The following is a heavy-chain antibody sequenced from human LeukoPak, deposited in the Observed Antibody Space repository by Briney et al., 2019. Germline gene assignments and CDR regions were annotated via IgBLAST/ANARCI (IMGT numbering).Heavy chain of an antibody. CDR1: GFTFSSYA. Sequence: GGSLRLSCAASGFTFSSYAMTWVRQAPGKGLEWVSTISSSGSNTFYADSVKGRFTLSRDSSKNTLYLQMGSLRAEDTAVYYCGKESRTGSPRAFDSWGQGTLVTVSS. CDR3: GKESRTGSPRAFDS. J-gene: IGHJ4*02. V-gene: IGHV3-23*01. CDR2: ISSSGSNT. D-gene: IGHD1-26*01.